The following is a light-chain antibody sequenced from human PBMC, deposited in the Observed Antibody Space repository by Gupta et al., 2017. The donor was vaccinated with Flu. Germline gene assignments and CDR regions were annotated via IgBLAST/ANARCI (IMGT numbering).Light chain of an antibody. CDR2: KAS. V-gene: IGKV2-30*01. J-gene: IGKJ1*01. CDR3: MHSTRWPWT. Sequence: DAGMTQSPLSLSVTLGQSASISCRSSQSLVYSDGDSYVSWFHQRPGQSPRRLIYKASNRDSGVPDRISGSGSGTDFTLRISRVEAEDFGVYYCMHSTRWPWTFGQGTKVEIK. CDR1: QSLVYSDGDSY.